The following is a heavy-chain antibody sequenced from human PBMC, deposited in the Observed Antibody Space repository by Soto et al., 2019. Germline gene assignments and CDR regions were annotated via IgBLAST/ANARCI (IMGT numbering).Heavy chain of an antibody. J-gene: IGHJ4*02. CDR3: AKEGRTFGGGY. CDR1: GFTFSAYV. V-gene: IGHV3-23*01. Sequence: EAQLLESGGDSAQPGGSLRLSCAASGFTFSAYVLNWVRQAPGKGLEWVSGISGSGDVTYYADSVRGRFTISRDNSKNQLYLEMKSLRAEDTAIYYCAKEGRTFGGGYWGRGTLVTVSS. CDR2: ISGSGDVT. D-gene: IGHD3-3*01.